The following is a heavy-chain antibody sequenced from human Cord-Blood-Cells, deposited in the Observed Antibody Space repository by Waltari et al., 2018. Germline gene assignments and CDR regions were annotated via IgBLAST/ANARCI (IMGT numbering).Heavy chain of an antibody. J-gene: IGHJ4*02. CDR1: GGSISSYY. CDR2: IYYSGIT. Sequence: QVQLQESGPGLVKPSETLSLTCTVSGGSISSYYWSWIRQPPGKGLEWIGDIYYSGITNDNPSLKSRVTISVDTSKNQFSLKLRSVTAADTAVYYCARHRMSSSSLGYWGQGTLVTVSS. CDR3: ARHRMSSSSLGY. V-gene: IGHV4-59*08. D-gene: IGHD6-6*01.